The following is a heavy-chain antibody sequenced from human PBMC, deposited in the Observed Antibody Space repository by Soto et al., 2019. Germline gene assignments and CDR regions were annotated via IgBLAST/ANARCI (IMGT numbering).Heavy chain of an antibody. CDR3: ARGRAAGGGDWLDP. J-gene: IGHJ5*02. Sequence: PSQTLSLTCXISGDSVSSNSAAWNWIRQSPSRGLEWLGRTYYRSKWYNDYAVSVRGRITINPDTSKNQFSLQLKSVTPDDTAVYYCARGRAAGGGDWLDPWGQGTQVTVSS. D-gene: IGHD6-13*01. CDR1: GDSVSSNSAA. V-gene: IGHV6-1*01. CDR2: TYYRSKWYN.